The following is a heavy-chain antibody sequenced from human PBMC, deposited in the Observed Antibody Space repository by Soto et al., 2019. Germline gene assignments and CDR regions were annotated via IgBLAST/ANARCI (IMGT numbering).Heavy chain of an antibody. CDR2: ISSSSSYT. CDR3: ARRGGSSWYFDY. D-gene: IGHD6-13*01. J-gene: IGHJ4*02. V-gene: IGHV3-11*06. CDR1: GFTFSDYY. Sequence: GGSLRLSCAASGFTFSDYYMSWIRQAPGKGLEWVSYISSSSSYTNYADSVKGRFTISRDNAKNSLYLQMNSLRAEDTAVYYCARRGGSSWYFDYWGQGTLVTVSS.